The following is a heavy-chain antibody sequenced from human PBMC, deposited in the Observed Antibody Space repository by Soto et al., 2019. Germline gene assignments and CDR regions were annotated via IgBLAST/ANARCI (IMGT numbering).Heavy chain of an antibody. CDR3: ARSSSSTSFDY. V-gene: IGHV5-51*01. D-gene: IGHD2-2*01. J-gene: IGHJ4*02. Sequence: EVQLVPSGAEVKKPGESLKISCKVSGYSFTTYWIAWVRQMPGKGLEWMGIIYPGDSDTKYSPSFQGQVTVSADTSINTASLQWSSLKASDTAMYYCARSSSSTSFDYWGQGTLVTVSS. CDR1: GYSFTTYW. CDR2: IYPGDSDT.